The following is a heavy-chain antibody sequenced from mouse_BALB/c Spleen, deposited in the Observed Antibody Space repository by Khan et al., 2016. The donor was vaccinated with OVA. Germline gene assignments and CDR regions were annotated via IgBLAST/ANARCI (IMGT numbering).Heavy chain of an antibody. CDR1: GFTFSSYS. V-gene: IGHV5-6*01. J-gene: IGHJ3*01. Sequence: EVKLVESGGDLVKPGGSLKLSCAASGFTFSSYSMSWVRQTPDKRLEWVATISSGGDYTYYPDSVKGRFTISRDNAKNTLYLQMNSLRSEDTAMYYCASHLTGSFAYWGQGTLVTVSA. D-gene: IGHD4-1*01. CDR2: ISSGGDYT. CDR3: ASHLTGSFAY.